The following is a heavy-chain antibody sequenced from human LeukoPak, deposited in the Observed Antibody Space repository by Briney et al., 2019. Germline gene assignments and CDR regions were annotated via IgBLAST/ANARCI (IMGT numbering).Heavy chain of an antibody. J-gene: IGHJ4*02. Sequence: GGSLRLSCAASRFTFSSYAMHWVRQAPGKGLEWVAVISNDGSSKYYADSVKGRFTISRDNSKNTLFLQVNSLRPEDTAVYYCARGPDYDILADYFDYWGQGTLVTVSS. V-gene: IGHV3-30*04. CDR1: RFTFSSYA. CDR3: ARGPDYDILADYFDY. CDR2: ISNDGSSK. D-gene: IGHD3-9*01.